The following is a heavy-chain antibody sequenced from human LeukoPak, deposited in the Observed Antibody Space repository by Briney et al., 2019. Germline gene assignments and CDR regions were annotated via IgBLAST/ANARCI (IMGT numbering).Heavy chain of an antibody. Sequence: GGSLRLSCSASGFTFTDYYMSWIRQAPGKGLEWVSYISNSDNYRDYADSVKGRFTIFRDNAKNSLYLQMNSLRVEDTAVYYCARPKVGTPVFDSWGQGTLVTVSS. J-gene: IGHJ4*02. V-gene: IGHV3-11*06. D-gene: IGHD4-23*01. CDR2: ISNSDNYR. CDR1: GFTFTDYY. CDR3: ARPKVGTPVFDS.